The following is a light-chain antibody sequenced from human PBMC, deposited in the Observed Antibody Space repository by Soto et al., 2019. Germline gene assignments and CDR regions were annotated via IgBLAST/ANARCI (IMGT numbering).Light chain of an antibody. CDR1: QDIRSD. CDR3: LQNNNYPLT. V-gene: IGKV1-6*01. Sequence: AIQMTQSPSSLSASVGDRVTVTCRASQDIRSDVGWYQQKPGQAPKVLMYAASRLHSGVPSRFSGSGSGTDFVPTISSLQPEDVATYYCLQNNNYPLTFGGGTKVDIK. CDR2: AAS. J-gene: IGKJ4*01.